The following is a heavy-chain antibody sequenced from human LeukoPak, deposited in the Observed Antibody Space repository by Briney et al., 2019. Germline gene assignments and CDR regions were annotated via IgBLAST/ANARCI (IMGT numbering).Heavy chain of an antibody. CDR2: ISSSGSTI. V-gene: IGHV3-48*03. Sequence: GGSLRLSCAASGFTFSSYEMNWVRQAPGKGLEWVSYISSSGSTIYYADSVKGRFTISRDNAKNSLYLQMNSLRAEDTAVYYCARDHAYAFDIWGQGTLVTVSS. CDR1: GFTFSSYE. J-gene: IGHJ3*02. D-gene: IGHD2-2*01. CDR3: ARDHAYAFDI.